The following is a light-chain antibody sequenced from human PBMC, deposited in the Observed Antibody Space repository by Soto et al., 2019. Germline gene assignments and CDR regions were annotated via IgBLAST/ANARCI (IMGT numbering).Light chain of an antibody. Sequence: QSALTQPASVSGSPGQSSTISCTGSSSDIGNYNYVSWYQQHTGKAPKLMLFEVSHRTSGVFNRFSCSKSGNTASLTISGLQSEDEADYYCSSYTTVNTAVAFGGGSKLTVL. J-gene: IGLJ2*01. CDR3: SSYTTVNTAVA. CDR2: EVS. V-gene: IGLV2-14*01. CDR1: SSDIGNYNY.